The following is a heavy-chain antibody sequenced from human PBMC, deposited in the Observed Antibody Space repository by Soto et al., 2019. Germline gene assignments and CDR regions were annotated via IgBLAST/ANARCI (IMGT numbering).Heavy chain of an antibody. V-gene: IGHV1-69*13. CDR2: IIPIFGTA. D-gene: IGHD2-2*01. J-gene: IGHJ6*02. CDR1: GGTFSSYA. Sequence: GASVKVSCKASGGTFSSYAISWVRQAPGQGLEWMGGIIPIFGTANYAQKFQGRVTITADESTSTAYMELSSLRSEDTAVYYCARSQRPTRTVVPETTWGENYYYYYGMDVWGQGTTVTVS. CDR3: ARSQRPTRTVVPETTWGENYYYYYGMDV.